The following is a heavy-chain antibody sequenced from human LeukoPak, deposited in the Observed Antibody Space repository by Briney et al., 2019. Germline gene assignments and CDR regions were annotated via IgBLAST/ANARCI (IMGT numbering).Heavy chain of an antibody. CDR2: ISSSSSYI. Sequence: GGSLRLSCAASGFTFSSYSMNWVRQAPGKGLEWVSSISSSSSYIYYADSVKGRFTISRDNAKNSLYLQMNSLRAEDTAVYYCAREPDGNCGGDCYFDYWGQGTLVTVSS. CDR3: AREPDGNCGGDCYFDY. D-gene: IGHD2-21*02. J-gene: IGHJ4*02. V-gene: IGHV3-21*01. CDR1: GFTFSSYS.